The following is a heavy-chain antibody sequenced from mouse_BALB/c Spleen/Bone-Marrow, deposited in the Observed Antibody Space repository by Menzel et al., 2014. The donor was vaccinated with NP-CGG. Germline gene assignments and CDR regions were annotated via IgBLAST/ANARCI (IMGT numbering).Heavy chain of an antibody. CDR1: GLSLTGYG. J-gene: IGHJ4*01. CDR3: ARDSFLITRALDY. D-gene: IGHD2-4*01. V-gene: IGHV2-6-7*01. CDR2: IWGDGST. Sequence: QLQESGPGLVAPSQSLSITCTVSGLSLTGYGVSWVRQPPGKGLEWLGMIWGDGSTDYNSALKSRLSISKDNTKSQVFVKMNSLQTDDTARYYCARDSFLITRALDYWGHGTSVTVSS.